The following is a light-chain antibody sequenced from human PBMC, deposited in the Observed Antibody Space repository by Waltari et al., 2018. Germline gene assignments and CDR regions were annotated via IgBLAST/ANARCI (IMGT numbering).Light chain of an antibody. V-gene: IGKV1-5*03. J-gene: IGKJ4*01. CDR1: QTITF. CDR2: KAS. CDR3: QQYDTYPLT. Sequence: DIQVTQSPSTLSASVGDRVTITCRASQTITFLAWHQQKPGKAPNLLIYKASTLESGVPSRFSDSGSGTEFTLTISSLQPDDFATYYCQQYDTYPLTFGGGTKVEIK.